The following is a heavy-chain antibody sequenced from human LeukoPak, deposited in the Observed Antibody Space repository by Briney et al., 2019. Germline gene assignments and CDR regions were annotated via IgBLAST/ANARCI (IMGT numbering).Heavy chain of an antibody. CDR2: ISGSGSNT. CDR1: GFTFSSYA. Sequence: AGGSLRLSCAASGFTFSSYAMSWVRQAPGKGLQWVSGISGSGSNTYYADSVRGRFTISRDNSKNTLYLQMNSLRAEDTAVYYCAKDLTSSWYCNYFDFWGQGALVTVSS. CDR3: AKDLTSSWYCNYFDF. V-gene: IGHV3-23*01. D-gene: IGHD6-13*01. J-gene: IGHJ4*02.